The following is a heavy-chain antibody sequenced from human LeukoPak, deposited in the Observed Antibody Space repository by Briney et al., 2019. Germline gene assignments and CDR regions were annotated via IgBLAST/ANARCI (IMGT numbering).Heavy chain of an antibody. V-gene: IGHV1-46*01. J-gene: IGHJ6*03. CDR2: INPGGGST. CDR3: ARRAGDIGVVPAAMFPGDYCHYMDV. CDR1: GYRFTTYY. Sequence: ASVKVSCKASGYRFTTYYVHWVRQAPGQGLEWMGIINPGGGSTTYAEKFQGRVTMTSDTSTSTVYMELSSLRSEDTAVYYCARRAGDIGVVPAAMFPGDYCHYMDVWGKGTTVTVSS. D-gene: IGHD2-2*01.